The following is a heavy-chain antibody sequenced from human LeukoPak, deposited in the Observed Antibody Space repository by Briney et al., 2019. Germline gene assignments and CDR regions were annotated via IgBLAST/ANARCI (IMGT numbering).Heavy chain of an antibody. CDR1: GGSISSGGYY. CDR3: ARYSGSNNWFDP. V-gene: IGHV4-61*08. Sequence: SETLSLTCTVSGGSISSGGYYWSWIRQHPGKGLEWIGYIYYSGSTNYNPSLKSRVTISVDTSKNQFSLKLSSVTAADTAVYYCARYSGSNNWFDPWGQGTLVTVSS. CDR2: IYYSGST. J-gene: IGHJ5*02. D-gene: IGHD1-26*01.